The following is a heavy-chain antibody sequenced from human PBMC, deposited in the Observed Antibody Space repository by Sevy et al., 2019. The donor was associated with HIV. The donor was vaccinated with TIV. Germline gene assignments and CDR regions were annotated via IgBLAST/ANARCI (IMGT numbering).Heavy chain of an antibody. CDR3: ARDRVSGWHELDK. V-gene: IGHV4-59*13. CDR1: GDSLNSYY. CDR2: VYYSGST. Sequence: SETLSLTCTISGDSLNSYYWTWIRQPPGKGLEWVGCVYYSGSTNYNPSLKSRVIMSVDTSKNQFSLNLRSVTAADTAVYYCARDRVSGWHELDKWSQGTLVTVSS. D-gene: IGHD6-19*01. J-gene: IGHJ4*02.